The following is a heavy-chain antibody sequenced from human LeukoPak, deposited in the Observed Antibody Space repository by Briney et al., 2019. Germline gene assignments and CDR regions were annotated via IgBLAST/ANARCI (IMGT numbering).Heavy chain of an antibody. J-gene: IGHJ6*03. CDR2: IRYDGSNK. D-gene: IGHD3-3*01. Sequence: GGSRRLSCAASGFTFSSYGMHWVRQAPGKGLEWVAFIRYDGSNKYYADSVKGRFTISRDNAKNTLYLQMNSLRAEDTAVYYCVPRKEWSCYMGVWNKGTTVTVSS. CDR1: GFTFSSYG. V-gene: IGHV3-30*02. CDR3: VPRKEWSCYMGV.